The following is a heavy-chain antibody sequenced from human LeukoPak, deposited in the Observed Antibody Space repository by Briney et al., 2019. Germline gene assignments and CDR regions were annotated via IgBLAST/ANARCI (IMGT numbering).Heavy chain of an antibody. J-gene: IGHJ3*02. CDR3: ARTYYEDDAFDI. Sequence: SETLSLTCTVSGVTISSYYWSWIRQPAGKGLEWIGRIYTSGSTNYNPSLKSRVTVSVDTSKNQFSLKLSSVTAADTAVYYCARTYYEDDAFDIWGQGTMVTVSS. CDR2: IYTSGST. V-gene: IGHV4-4*07. CDR1: GVTISSYY. D-gene: IGHD3-3*01.